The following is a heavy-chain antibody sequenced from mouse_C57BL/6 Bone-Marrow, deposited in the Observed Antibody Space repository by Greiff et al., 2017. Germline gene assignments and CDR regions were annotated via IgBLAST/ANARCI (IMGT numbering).Heavy chain of an antibody. Sequence: VQLQQPGAELVMPGASVKLSCKASGYTFTSYWMHWVKQRPGQGLEWIGEIDPSDSYTNYNQKFKGQSTLTVDKSSSKAYMQLSILTSEDSAVYYCASSDYDYDEYVDVWGTGTTVTVSS. V-gene: IGHV1-69*01. CDR2: IDPSDSYT. CDR3: ASSDYDYDEYVDV. CDR1: GYTFTSYW. J-gene: IGHJ1*03. D-gene: IGHD2-4*01.